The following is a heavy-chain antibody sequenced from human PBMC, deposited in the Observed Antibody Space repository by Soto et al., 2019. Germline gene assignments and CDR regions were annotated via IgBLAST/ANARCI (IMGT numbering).Heavy chain of an antibody. CDR1: GGSISSGGYY. CDR3: XXXVRGVPYNWFDP. CDR2: IYYSGST. V-gene: IGHV4-31*01. J-gene: IGHJ5*02. Sequence: QVQLQESGPGLVKPSQTLSLTCTVSGGSISSGGYYWSWIRQHPGKGLEWIGYIYYSGSTYYNPXXXXXXXXXXXXXXXXXXXXXXXXXXXXXXXXXXXXXVRGVPYNWFDPWGQGTLVTVS. D-gene: IGHD3-10*01.